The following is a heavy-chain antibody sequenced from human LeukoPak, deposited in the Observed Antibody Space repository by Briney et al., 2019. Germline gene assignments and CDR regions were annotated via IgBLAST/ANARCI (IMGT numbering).Heavy chain of an antibody. D-gene: IGHD5-12*01. Sequence: SETLSLTCTVSGGSISSYFWSWVRQPPGKGLEWVGYIYYSGSTNYNPSLKSRVTISVDTSKNQFSLKLASVTTADTAVYYCARDRWLGYWGQGTLVTVSS. CDR1: GGSISSYF. V-gene: IGHV4-59*01. CDR3: ARDRWLGY. CDR2: IYYSGST. J-gene: IGHJ4*02.